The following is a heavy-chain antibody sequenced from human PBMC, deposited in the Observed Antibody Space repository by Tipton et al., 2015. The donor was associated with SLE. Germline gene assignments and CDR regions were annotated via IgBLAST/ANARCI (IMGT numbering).Heavy chain of an antibody. CDR2: TFYHGKT. J-gene: IGHJ4*02. CDR3: ASKISVTTDY. D-gene: IGHD4-17*01. Sequence: TLSLTCSISDDSILTHYWSWIRQSPGKGLEWIGYTFYHGKTDYNPAMKSRVTISLDTSTEQFSLKLTSVTAADTAVYYCASKISVTTDYWGQGTLVTVSS. CDR1: DDSILTHY. V-gene: IGHV4-59*11.